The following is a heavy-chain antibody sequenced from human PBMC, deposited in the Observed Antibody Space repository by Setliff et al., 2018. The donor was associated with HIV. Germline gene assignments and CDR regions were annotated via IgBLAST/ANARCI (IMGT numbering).Heavy chain of an antibody. CDR1: GYTFTNYY. D-gene: IGHD2-15*01. V-gene: IGHV1-46*01. Sequence: ASVKVSCKTSGYTFTNYYMHWMRLAPGQGLEWMGVVNTVGGGASYAQKFQGRLTVTRDTSTSTVYMELSSLRSEDTAVYYCAREGQVVVTAKGFDYWGLGTLVTVSS. CDR2: VNTVGGGA. J-gene: IGHJ4*02. CDR3: AREGQVVVTAKGFDY.